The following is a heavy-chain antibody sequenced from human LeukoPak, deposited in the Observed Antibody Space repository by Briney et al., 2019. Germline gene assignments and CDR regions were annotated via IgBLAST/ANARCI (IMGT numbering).Heavy chain of an antibody. CDR2: INPNSGGT. J-gene: IGHJ3*01. V-gene: IGHV1-2*02. CDR3: ARPRGYNNHLDAFDV. CDR1: GYTFTAYY. D-gene: IGHD4-4*01. Sequence: GASVKVFCKASGYTFTAYYMHWVRQAPGQGVEWMGWINPNSGGTNYAQKFQGRVTMTRDTSISTAYMELSRLRSDDTAVYYCARPRGYNNHLDAFDVWGQGTTVTVSS.